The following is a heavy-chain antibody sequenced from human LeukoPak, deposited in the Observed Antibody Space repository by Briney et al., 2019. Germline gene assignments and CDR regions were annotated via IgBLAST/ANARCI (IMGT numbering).Heavy chain of an antibody. CDR1: GGSVGSDNSY. CDR3: ARGYYYRT. Sequence: SQTLSLTCTVSGGSVGSDNSYWNWIQQPAGKGLEWIGRIYADGSSTYNPSLKSRVTILVDTSKNQFSLRLSSMTAADTAVYYCARGYYYRTWGLGTLVTVSS. D-gene: IGHD3-10*01. CDR2: IYADGSS. J-gene: IGHJ4*02. V-gene: IGHV4-61*02.